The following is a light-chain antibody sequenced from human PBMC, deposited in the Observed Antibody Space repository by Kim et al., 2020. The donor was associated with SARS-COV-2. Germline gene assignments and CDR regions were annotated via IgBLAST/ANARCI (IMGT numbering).Light chain of an antibody. CDR1: SSNIGSNY. J-gene: IGLJ3*02. CDR3: AAWDDSLSSRV. Sequence: QSVLTQPPSASGSPGQRVTISCSGSSSNIGSNYVYWYQQLPGTAPKHLIYRNNKRHSGVPDRCSGSKSGPSASLATSGLRSEDEADYYCAAWDDSLSSRVFGGGTKVTVL. CDR2: RNN. V-gene: IGLV1-47*01.